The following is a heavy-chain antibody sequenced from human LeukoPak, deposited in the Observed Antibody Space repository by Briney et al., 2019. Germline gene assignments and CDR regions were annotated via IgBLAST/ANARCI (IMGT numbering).Heavy chain of an antibody. V-gene: IGHV4-39*07. CDR3: ARVLTACSGGGCYPIDAFDI. Sequence: SETLSLTCTVSGDSISSSYYYWGWIRQPPGKGLEWIGSIYHSGSTYYNPSLKSRVTILVDTSKNQFSLKLSSVTAADTAVYYCARVLTACSGGGCYPIDAFDIWGQGTMVTVSS. J-gene: IGHJ3*02. CDR1: GDSISSSYYY. CDR2: IYHSGST. D-gene: IGHD2-15*01.